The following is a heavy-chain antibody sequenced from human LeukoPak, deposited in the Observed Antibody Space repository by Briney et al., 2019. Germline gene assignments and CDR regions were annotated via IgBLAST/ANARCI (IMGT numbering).Heavy chain of an antibody. Sequence: SETLSLTCAVYGGSFSGYYWSWIRQPPGKGLEWIGEINHSGSTNYNPSLKSRVTISVDTSKNQFSLKLSSVTAADTAVCYCARGSRWLPFDYWGQGTLVTVSS. D-gene: IGHD5-24*01. CDR3: ARGSRWLPFDY. CDR1: GGSFSGYY. J-gene: IGHJ4*02. CDR2: INHSGST. V-gene: IGHV4-34*01.